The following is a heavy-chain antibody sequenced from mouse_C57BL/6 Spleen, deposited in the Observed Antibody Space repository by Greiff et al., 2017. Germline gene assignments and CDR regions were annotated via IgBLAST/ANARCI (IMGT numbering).Heavy chain of an antibody. CDR1: GYTFTDYE. V-gene: IGHV1-15*01. D-gene: IGHD1-3*01. Sequence: VKLMESGAELVRPGASVTLSCKASGYTFTDYEMHWVKQTPVHGLEWIGAIDPETGGTAYNQKFKGKAILTADKSSSTAYMELRSLTSEDSAVYYCTRFTLYDYYAMDYWGQGTSVTVSS. CDR3: TRFTLYDYYAMDY. J-gene: IGHJ4*01. CDR2: IDPETGGT.